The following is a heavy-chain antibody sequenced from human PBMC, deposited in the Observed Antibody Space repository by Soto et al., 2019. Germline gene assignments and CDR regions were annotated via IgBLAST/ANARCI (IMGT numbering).Heavy chain of an antibody. CDR1: GFTFSSYW. D-gene: IGHD2-21*01. CDR3: ARASLVVATDY. Sequence: EVQLVESGGGLVQPGGSLRLSCAASGFTFSSYWMSWVRQAPGKGLEWVAHITEDGSEKYYVDSVKGGFTISRDNAKNSLYLQMNSLRPEDTAVYYCARASLVVATDYWGQGTLVTVSS. V-gene: IGHV3-7*04. CDR2: ITEDGSEK. J-gene: IGHJ4*02.